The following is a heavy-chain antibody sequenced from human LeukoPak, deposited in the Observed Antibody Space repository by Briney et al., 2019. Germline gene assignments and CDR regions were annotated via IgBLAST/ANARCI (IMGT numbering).Heavy chain of an antibody. V-gene: IGHV4-38-2*02. CDR3: ARCSSSWRYGAFDI. J-gene: IGHJ3*02. CDR1: GYSISSGYY. Sequence: PSETLSLTCTVSGYSISSGYYWGWIRQPPGKGLEWIGSIYYTGTTFDNPSLKSRVTISVDTSKNQFSLKLSSVTAADTAVYYCARCSSSWRYGAFDIWGQGTMVTVPS. D-gene: IGHD6-13*01. CDR2: IYYTGTT.